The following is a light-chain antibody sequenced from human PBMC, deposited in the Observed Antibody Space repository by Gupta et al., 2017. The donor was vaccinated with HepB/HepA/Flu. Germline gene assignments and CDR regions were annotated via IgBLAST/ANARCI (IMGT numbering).Light chain of an antibody. V-gene: IGKV1-39*01. CDR1: QRITNY. Sequence: DIQMTQSPYSLSASVGDRVTITCRASQRITNYLNWYQQKPGKAPKLLSYAASSLQGGVPSRFSGSGSGTDFTLTITRLQPEDSATYYCQQSDSSPITFGGGTKVEIK. CDR2: AAS. CDR3: QQSDSSPIT. J-gene: IGKJ4*01.